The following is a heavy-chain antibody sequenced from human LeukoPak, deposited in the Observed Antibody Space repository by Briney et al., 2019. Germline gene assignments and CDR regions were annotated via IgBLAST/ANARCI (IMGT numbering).Heavy chain of an antibody. Sequence: GGSLRLSCAASGFMFSSPGMHWVRQAPGKGLEGVAVTSYDGNKKYYTESVKGRLTISRDNPKNTLYLQMNSLRAEDTAVYYCAKDEFGEKNGMDVWGKGTTVTVSS. V-gene: IGHV3-30*18. CDR3: AKDEFGEKNGMDV. J-gene: IGHJ6*04. CDR1: GFMFSSPG. D-gene: IGHD3-10*01. CDR2: TSYDGNKK.